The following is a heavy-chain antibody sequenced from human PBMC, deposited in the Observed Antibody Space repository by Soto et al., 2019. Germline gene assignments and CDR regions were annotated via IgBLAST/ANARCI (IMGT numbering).Heavy chain of an antibody. Sequence: KPSETLSLTCAVYGGSSSGYYWSWIRQPPGKGLEWIGEINHSGSTNYNPSLKSRVTISVDTSKNQFSLKLSSVTAADTAVYYCARGRCSSTSCYGGMDVWGQGTTVTVSS. D-gene: IGHD2-2*01. CDR2: INHSGST. V-gene: IGHV4-34*01. CDR3: ARGRCSSTSCYGGMDV. CDR1: GGSSSGYY. J-gene: IGHJ6*02.